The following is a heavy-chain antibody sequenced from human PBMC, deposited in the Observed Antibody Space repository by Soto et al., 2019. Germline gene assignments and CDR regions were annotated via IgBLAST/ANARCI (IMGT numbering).Heavy chain of an antibody. Sequence: QVQLVESGGGVVQPGRSLRLSCAASGFTFSSYAMHWVRQAPGKGLEWVAVISYDGSNKYYADSVKGRFTISRDNSKNTLYLQMNSLRAEDTAVYYCARGALLAYYYYGMDVWGQGPTVTVSS. V-gene: IGHV3-30-3*01. CDR2: ISYDGSNK. CDR1: GFTFSSYA. CDR3: ARGALLAYYYYGMDV. D-gene: IGHD2-15*01. J-gene: IGHJ6*02.